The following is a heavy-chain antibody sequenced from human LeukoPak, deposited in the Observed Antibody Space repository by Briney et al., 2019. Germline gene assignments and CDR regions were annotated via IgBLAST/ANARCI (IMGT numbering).Heavy chain of an antibody. CDR2: IKQDGSEK. CDR1: GFTYSNYW. J-gene: IGHJ6*03. Sequence: GGSLRLSCAASGFTYSNYWMSWVRQAPGKGPEWVANIKQDGSEKYYVDSVKGRFTISRDNAKNSLYLQMNSLRAEDTAVYYCARETPADAQYYMDVWGKGTTVTVSS. CDR3: ARETPADAQYYMDV. D-gene: IGHD2-2*01. V-gene: IGHV3-7*01.